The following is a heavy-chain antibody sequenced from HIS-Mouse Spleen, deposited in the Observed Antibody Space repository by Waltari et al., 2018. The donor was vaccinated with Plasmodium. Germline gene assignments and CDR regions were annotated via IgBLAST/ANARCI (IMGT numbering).Heavy chain of an antibody. Sequence: QVQLVQSGAEVKKPGASVKVSCKASGYTFTGYYMHWVRQAPGQGLEWMVWSNPNRGGTNYAQKLQGRVTMTRDTSISTAYRELSRLRSDDTAVYYCARVLGYKAAAGTFVEYFQHWGQGTLVTVSS. CDR1: GYTFTGYY. CDR2: SNPNRGGT. CDR3: ARVLGYKAAAGTFVEYFQH. D-gene: IGHD6-13*01. V-gene: IGHV1-2*02. J-gene: IGHJ1*01.